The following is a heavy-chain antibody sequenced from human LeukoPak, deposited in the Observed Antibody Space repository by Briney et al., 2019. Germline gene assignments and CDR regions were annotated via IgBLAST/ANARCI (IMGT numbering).Heavy chain of an antibody. CDR1: GGSISSHY. Sequence: SETLSLTCTVSGGSISSHYWSWIRQPPGKGLEWIGYIYYSGSTNYNPSLKSRVTISVDTSKNQFSLKLSSVTAADTAVYYCARGTGSLLWFGESPRDAFDIWGQGTMVTVSS. J-gene: IGHJ3*02. CDR2: IYYSGST. D-gene: IGHD3-10*01. V-gene: IGHV4-59*11. CDR3: ARGTGSLLWFGESPRDAFDI.